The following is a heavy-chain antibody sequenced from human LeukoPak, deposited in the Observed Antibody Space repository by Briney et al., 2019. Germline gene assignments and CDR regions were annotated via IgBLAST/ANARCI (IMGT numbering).Heavy chain of an antibody. J-gene: IGHJ4*02. CDR1: GTSIITSY. D-gene: IGHD5/OR15-5a*01. V-gene: IGHV4-4*09. CDR3: AKGFYDSRLNSNPFDF. Sequence: SETLSLTCTVSGTSIITSYWSWIRQSPGKGLEWIGFIDSSGHTDSNPSLSGRVTISIDTSKNQFFLRLTSVTAADTAVYYCAKGFYDSRLNSNPFDFWGRGTLVTVSS. CDR2: IDSSGHT.